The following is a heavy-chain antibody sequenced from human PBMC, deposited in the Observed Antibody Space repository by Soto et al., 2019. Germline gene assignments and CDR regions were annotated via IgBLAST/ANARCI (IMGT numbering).Heavy chain of an antibody. D-gene: IGHD3-9*01. CDR2: ISSIGST. J-gene: IGHJ6*02. V-gene: IGHV4-30-4*01. Sequence: VQLQESGPGLVTPSQTLSLTCTVSGGSISSGDYFWSWIRQAPGKGREWIGYISSIGSTYYNPYLKSRVSVSRDTSKNQFSLKLSSVTTTDTAVYYCARGLVIRPYYYHGMDVWGQGTTVTVSS. CDR3: ARGLVIRPYYYHGMDV. CDR1: GGSISSGDYF.